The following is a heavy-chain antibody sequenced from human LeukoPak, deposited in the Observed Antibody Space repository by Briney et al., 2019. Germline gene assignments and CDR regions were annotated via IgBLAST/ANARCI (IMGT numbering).Heavy chain of an antibody. CDR3: GKEVGGGGGLDY. CDR1: GFTFSSYG. D-gene: IGHD2-15*01. CDR2: ISYDGSNK. V-gene: IGHV3-30*18. Sequence: GRSLRLSCAASGFTFSSYGMHWVRQAPGKGLEWVAVISYDGSNKYYADSVKGRFTISRDNSKNTLYLQMNSLRAENTAVYYCGKEVGGGGGLDYGGQGTRVTVSS. J-gene: IGHJ4*02.